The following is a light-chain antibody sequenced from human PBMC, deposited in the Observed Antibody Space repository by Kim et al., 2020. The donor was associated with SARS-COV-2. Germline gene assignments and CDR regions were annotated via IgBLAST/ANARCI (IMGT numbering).Light chain of an antibody. CDR3: QQYNNWPPLT. J-gene: IGKJ4*01. CDR1: QSVSSN. Sequence: EIVMTQSPATLSVSPGERATLSCRASQSVSSNLAWYQQKPGQAPRLLIYGASTRATGNPARFSGSGSGTEFTLTISSLQSEDFAVYYCQQYNNWPPLTFGGGTKLEI. V-gene: IGKV3-15*01. CDR2: GAS.